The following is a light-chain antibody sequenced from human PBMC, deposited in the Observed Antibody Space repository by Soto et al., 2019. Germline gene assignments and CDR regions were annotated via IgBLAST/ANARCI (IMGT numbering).Light chain of an antibody. CDR2: EGS. V-gene: IGLV2-23*01. Sequence: QSALTQPASVSGSPGQSITISCTGTSSDVGSYNLVSWYQQHPGKAPKLMIYEGSKRPSRVSNRFSGSKSGNTASLTISGLQAEDEADYHCCSYAGSSTHVVFGGGTKVTVL. J-gene: IGLJ2*01. CDR1: SSDVGSYNL. CDR3: CSYAGSSTHVV.